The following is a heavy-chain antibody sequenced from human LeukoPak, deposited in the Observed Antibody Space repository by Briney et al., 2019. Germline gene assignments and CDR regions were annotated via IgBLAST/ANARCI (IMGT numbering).Heavy chain of an antibody. D-gene: IGHD3-10*01. CDR3: ARQLYVSGSYYAPMDV. CDR2: VHHSGST. J-gene: IGHJ6*03. V-gene: IGHV4-39*01. Sequence: PSETLSLTCSVSGGSISSSSYFWGWIRQPPGKGLEWIASVHHSGSTYYNPSLKSRLTISVDTSKNQFSLKMSSATAADTAVYFCARQLYVSGSYYAPMDVWGKGTTVTISS. CDR1: GGSISSSSYF.